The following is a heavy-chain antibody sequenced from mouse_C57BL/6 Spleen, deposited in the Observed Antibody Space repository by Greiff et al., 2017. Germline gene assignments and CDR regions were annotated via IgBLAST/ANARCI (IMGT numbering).Heavy chain of an antibody. V-gene: IGHV1-61*01. Sequence: QVQLQQPGAELVRPGSSVKLSCKASGYTFTSYWMDWVKQRPGQGLAWIGNIYPSDSETHYNQKFKDKATLTVDKSSSTAYMQLSSLTSEDSAVYYCASGRDYYGSSYDPFGYWGQGTTRTVSS. CDR2: IYPSDSET. D-gene: IGHD1-1*01. J-gene: IGHJ2*01. CDR1: GYTFTSYW. CDR3: ASGRDYYGSSYDPFGY.